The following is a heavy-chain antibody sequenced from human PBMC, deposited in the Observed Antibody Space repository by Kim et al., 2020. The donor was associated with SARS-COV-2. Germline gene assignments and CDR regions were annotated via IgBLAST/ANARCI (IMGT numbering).Heavy chain of an antibody. CDR3: ARVVRSSSSGRAYYYYYYGMDV. J-gene: IGHJ6*02. Sequence: GGSLRLSCAASGFTFSSYAMHWVRQAPGKGLEWVAVISYDGSNKYYADSVKGRFTISRDNSKNTLYLQMNSLRAEDTAVYYCARVVRSSSSGRAYYYYYYGMDVWGQGTTVTVSS. D-gene: IGHD6-6*01. V-gene: IGHV3-30*04. CDR2: ISYDGSNK. CDR1: GFTFSSYA.